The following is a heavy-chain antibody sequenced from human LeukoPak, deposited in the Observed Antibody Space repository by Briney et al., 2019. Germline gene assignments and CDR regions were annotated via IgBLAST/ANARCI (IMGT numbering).Heavy chain of an antibody. Sequence: SGPTLVNPTQTLTLTCTFSGFSLSTSGMCVSWIRQPPGKALEWLARIDWDDDKYYSTSLKTRLTISKDTSKNQVVLTMTNMDPVDTATYYCAHHNSVFLDAFDIWGQGTMVTASS. D-gene: IGHD1-1*01. V-gene: IGHV2-70*12. CDR2: IDWDDDK. J-gene: IGHJ3*02. CDR1: GFSLSTSGMC. CDR3: AHHNSVFLDAFDI.